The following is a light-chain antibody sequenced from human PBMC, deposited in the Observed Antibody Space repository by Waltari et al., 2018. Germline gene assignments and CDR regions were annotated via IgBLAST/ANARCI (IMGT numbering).Light chain of an antibody. J-gene: IGKJ4*01. CDR3: QQRGNGLT. CDR1: RSVSNY. V-gene: IGKV3-11*01. Sequence: EIVLTQSPATLSLSPGERATLSCRASRSVSNYLAWYQQKPGQAPRLLIYDASTRATGTPARFSGSGSGTDFSLTISSLEPEDFAVYYCQQRGNGLTFGGGTKVEIK. CDR2: DAS.